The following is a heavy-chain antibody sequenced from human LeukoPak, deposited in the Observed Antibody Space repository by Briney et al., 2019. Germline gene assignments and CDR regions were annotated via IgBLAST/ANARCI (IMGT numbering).Heavy chain of an antibody. CDR3: ARVYGGNPDY. Sequence: PGGSLRLSCAASGFTFSNYEMNWVRQAPGKGLEWVSYISTTGSTTYYADSVKGRFITSRDNAKNSLYLQMNSLRVEDTAVYYCARVYGGNPDYWGQGTLVTVSS. J-gene: IGHJ4*02. CDR1: GFTFSNYE. CDR2: ISTTGSTT. D-gene: IGHD4-23*01. V-gene: IGHV3-48*03.